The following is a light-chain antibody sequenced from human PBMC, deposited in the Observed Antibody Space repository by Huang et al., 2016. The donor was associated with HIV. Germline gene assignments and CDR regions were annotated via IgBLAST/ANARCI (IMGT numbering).Light chain of an antibody. CDR2: GAS. CDR3: QQTYTFPA. Sequence: DIQLTQSPSSLSASVGDRVTITCRASQTITTYLNWYQQKPGKAPHLLIYGASNLQRGGPSRFSGSGSGTDFTLIISGLQPEDFATYYCQQTYTFPAFGRGTKVEIK. J-gene: IGKJ1*01. CDR1: QTITTY. V-gene: IGKV1-39*01.